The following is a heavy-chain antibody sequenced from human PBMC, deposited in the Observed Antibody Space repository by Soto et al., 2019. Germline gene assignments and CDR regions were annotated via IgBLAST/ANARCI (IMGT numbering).Heavy chain of an antibody. J-gene: IGHJ4*02. V-gene: IGHV3-30*18. Sequence: QVQLVESGGGVVQPGRSLRLSCAASGFTFSSYAMHWVRQAPGKGLEWVAAISYDGPNQYYGDSVKGRFTISRDNSRNMLYVQMDSLRDEDTALYYCAKVEERWDLTLHYDSWGQGTLVTVSS. CDR2: ISYDGPNQ. D-gene: IGHD1-26*01. CDR1: GFTFSSYA. CDR3: AKVEERWDLTLHYDS.